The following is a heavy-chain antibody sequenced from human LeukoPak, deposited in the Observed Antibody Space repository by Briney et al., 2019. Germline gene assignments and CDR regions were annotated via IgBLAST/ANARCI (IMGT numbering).Heavy chain of an antibody. CDR1: GFTFSSYA. CDR3: AKARYQGYYFDY. V-gene: IGHV3-23*01. J-gene: IGHJ4*02. D-gene: IGHD2-2*01. CDR2: ISGSGGST. Sequence: GGSLRLSCAASGFTFSSYAMGWVRQAPGKGLEWVSAISGSGGSTYYADSVKGRFTISRDNSKNTLYLQMNSLRAEDTAVYYCAKARYQGYYFDYWGQGTLVTVSS.